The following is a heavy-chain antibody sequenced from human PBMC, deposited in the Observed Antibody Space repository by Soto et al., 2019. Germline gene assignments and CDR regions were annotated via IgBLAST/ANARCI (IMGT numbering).Heavy chain of an antibody. D-gene: IGHD3-22*01. CDR3: AREGYYDSSGYPFDY. CDR2: ISAYNGNT. V-gene: IGHV1-18*04. Sequence: ASVKVSCKASGYTCTRYGISCVLQSPVQGLEWMGWISAYNGNTNYAQKLQGRVTMTTDTSTSTAYMELRSLRSDDTAVYYCAREGYYDSSGYPFDYWGQGTLVTVSS. CDR1: GYTCTRYG. J-gene: IGHJ4*02.